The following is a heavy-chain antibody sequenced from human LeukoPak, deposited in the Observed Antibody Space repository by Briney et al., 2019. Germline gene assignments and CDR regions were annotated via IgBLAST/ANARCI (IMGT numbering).Heavy chain of an antibody. CDR3: ATMVFTPFYFDF. Sequence: PGGSLRLSCAASGFTFSSYWMSWVRQAPGKGLEWVANIKEDGSEKYYVDSVKGRFTISRDNAKNSLFLQMISLRAEDTAVYYCATMVFTPFYFDFWGHGTLVTVTS. CDR1: GFTFSSYW. CDR2: IKEDGSEK. D-gene: IGHD2-8*01. V-gene: IGHV3-7*01. J-gene: IGHJ4*01.